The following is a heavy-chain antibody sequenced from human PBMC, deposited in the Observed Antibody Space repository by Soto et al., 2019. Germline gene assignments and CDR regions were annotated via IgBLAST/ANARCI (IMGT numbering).Heavy chain of an antibody. CDR1: GDSMTSPPYY. CDR3: AKHSYYDFWPGHYYYLDF. CDR2: VYYSGAT. Sequence: SETLSLTCNVSGDSMTSPPYYWGWIRQPPGKGLEWIGTVYYSGATYYNPSLRGRLTVSADTSKNYFSLRLTSVTAADTAVYYCAKHSYYDFWPGHYYYLDFWGQGTLVTVSS. V-gene: IGHV4-39*01. J-gene: IGHJ4*02. D-gene: IGHD3-3*01.